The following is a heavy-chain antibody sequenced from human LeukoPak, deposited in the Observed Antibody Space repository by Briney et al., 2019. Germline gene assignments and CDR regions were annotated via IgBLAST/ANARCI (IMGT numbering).Heavy chain of an antibody. D-gene: IGHD3-9*01. CDR2: TYYRSKWYN. V-gene: IGHV6-1*01. J-gene: IGHJ6*02. Sequence: SQTLSLTCAISGDSVSSNSAAWNWIRQSPSRGLEWLGRTYYRSKWYNGYAVSVKSRITINPDTSKNQFSLQLNSVTPEDTAVYYCARDRLYYDILTGFYYYYGMDVWGQGTTVTVSS. CDR3: ARDRLYYDILTGFYYYYGMDV. CDR1: GDSVSSNSAA.